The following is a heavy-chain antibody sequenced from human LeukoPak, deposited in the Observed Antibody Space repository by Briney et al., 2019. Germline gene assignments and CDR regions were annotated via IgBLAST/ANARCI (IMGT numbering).Heavy chain of an antibody. CDR3: ARLLSYYDSSEDWFDP. CDR2: IYPGDSDT. V-gene: IGHV5-51*01. D-gene: IGHD3-22*01. J-gene: IGHJ5*02. Sequence: GESLKISCNGSGYXFTSYWICWVRQMPGKGLEWMGIIYPGDSDTRYSPSFQGQVTISADKSISTAYLQWSSLKASDTAMYYCARLLSYYDSSEDWFDPWGQGTLVTVSS. CDR1: GYXFTSYW.